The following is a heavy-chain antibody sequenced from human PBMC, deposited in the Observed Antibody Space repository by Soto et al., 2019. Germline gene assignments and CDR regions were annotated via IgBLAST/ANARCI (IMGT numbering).Heavy chain of an antibody. CDR1: GGSFSGYY. CDR3: ARRYGPGFDY. Sequence: PSETLSLTCAVYGGSFSGYYWNWIRQPPGKGLEWIGEINHSGSTNYNPSLKSRVTISVDTSKNQFSLKLSSVTAADTAVYYCARRYGPGFDYWGQGTLVTAPQ. J-gene: IGHJ4*02. V-gene: IGHV4-34*01. CDR2: INHSGST. D-gene: IGHD4-17*01.